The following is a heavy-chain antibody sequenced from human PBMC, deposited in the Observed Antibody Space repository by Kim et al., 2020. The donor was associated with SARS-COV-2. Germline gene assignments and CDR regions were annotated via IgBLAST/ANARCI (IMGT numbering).Heavy chain of an antibody. V-gene: IGHV3-23*01. CDR1: GFTFSSYA. CDR2: ISGSGGST. CDR3: AKADPPRGTMIVVLSYFDY. Sequence: GGSLRLSCAASGFTFSSYAMSWVRQAPGKGLEWVSAISGSGGSTYYADSVKGRFTISRDNSKNTLYLQMNSLRAEDTAVYYCAKADPPRGTMIVVLSYFDYWGQGTLVTVSS. J-gene: IGHJ4*02. D-gene: IGHD3-22*01.